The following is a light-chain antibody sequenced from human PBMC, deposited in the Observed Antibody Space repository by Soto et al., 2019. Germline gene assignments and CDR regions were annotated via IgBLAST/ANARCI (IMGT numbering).Light chain of an antibody. Sequence: DIQITHSPSCVSSSVLDIFTISCQASHGISRSLAWYQQKPGKAPKLLIYAASSLQSGVPSRFSGSGSGTDFTLTISSLQPEDFATYYCQQSYSTPITFGQGTRLEIK. CDR3: QQSYSTPIT. CDR1: HGISRS. CDR2: AAS. J-gene: IGKJ5*01. V-gene: IGKV1-12*01.